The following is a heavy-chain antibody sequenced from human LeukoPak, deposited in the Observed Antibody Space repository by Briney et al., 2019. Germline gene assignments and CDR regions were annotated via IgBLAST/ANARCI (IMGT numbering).Heavy chain of an antibody. Sequence: SETLSLTCTVSGGSISSGSYYWSWIRQPAGKGLEWIGRIYTSGSTNYNPSLKSRVTISVDTSKNQFSLKLSSVTAADTAVYYCAREPDYYDSREDAFDIWGQGTMVTVSS. CDR3: AREPDYYDSREDAFDI. V-gene: IGHV4-61*02. D-gene: IGHD3-22*01. CDR2: IYTSGST. CDR1: GGSISSGSYY. J-gene: IGHJ3*02.